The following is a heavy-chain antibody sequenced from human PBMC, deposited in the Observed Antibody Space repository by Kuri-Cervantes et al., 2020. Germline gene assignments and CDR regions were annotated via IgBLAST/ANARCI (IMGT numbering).Heavy chain of an antibody. V-gene: IGHV3-23*01. CDR2: ISNSGGTT. Sequence: GESLKISCAASGFTFSSYHMSWVRQAPGQGLEWVSLISNSGGTTYYAGSVKGRFTISRDNSRNTLYLQMNSLRAEDTAVFYCAREGRRGYSGYGNPDYYYAMDVWGQGTTVTVSS. CDR3: AREGRRGYSGYGNPDYYYAMDV. D-gene: IGHD5-12*01. J-gene: IGHJ6*02. CDR1: GFTFSSYH.